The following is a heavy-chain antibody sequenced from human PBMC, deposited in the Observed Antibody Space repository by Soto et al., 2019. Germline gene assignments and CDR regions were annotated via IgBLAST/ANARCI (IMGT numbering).Heavy chain of an antibody. CDR1: GFTFSSYS. V-gene: IGHV3-21*01. J-gene: IGHJ3*02. D-gene: IGHD3-22*01. CDR3: ARVSPGGYYYDSRDSYAFDI. CDR2: ISSSSSYI. Sequence: PGGSLRLSCAASGFTFSSYSMNWVRQAPGKGLEWVSSISSSSSYIYYADSVKGRFTISRDNAKNSLYLQMNSLRAEDTAVYYCARVSPGGYYYDSRDSYAFDIWGQGTMVTV.